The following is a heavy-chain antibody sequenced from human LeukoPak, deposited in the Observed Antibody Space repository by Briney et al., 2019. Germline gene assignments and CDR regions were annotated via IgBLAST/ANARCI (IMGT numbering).Heavy chain of an antibody. Sequence: PGGSLRLSCEGSGFTFSNYWMGWVRQAPGKGLQWVANIKTDGSEKYYVDSVKGRFTISRDNAKNSLYLQMNSLRAEDTAVYYCARCIVGAPQGNYYYYYGMDVWGQGTTVTVSS. CDR3: ARCIVGAPQGNYYYYYGMDV. V-gene: IGHV3-7*01. J-gene: IGHJ6*02. CDR2: IKTDGSEK. CDR1: GFTFSNYW. D-gene: IGHD1-26*01.